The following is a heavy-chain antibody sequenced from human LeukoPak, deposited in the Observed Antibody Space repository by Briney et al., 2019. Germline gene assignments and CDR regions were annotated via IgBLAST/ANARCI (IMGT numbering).Heavy chain of an antibody. CDR3: AAANYFDY. CDR1: GFTFSNSW. Sequence: GGSLRLSCAASGFTFSNSWMSWVRQAPGKGLEWVATIKPDGSEKYYVDSVKGRFTISRDNAKNSLYLQMSSLRAEDTAVYYCAAANYFDYWGQGTLVTVSS. J-gene: IGHJ4*02. V-gene: IGHV3-7*01. CDR2: IKPDGSEK.